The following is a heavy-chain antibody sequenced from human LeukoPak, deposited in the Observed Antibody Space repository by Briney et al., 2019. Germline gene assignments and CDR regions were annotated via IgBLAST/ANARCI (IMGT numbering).Heavy chain of an antibody. Sequence: GGSLRLSCAASGFTFSSYEMNWIRQAPGKGLEWVSYISSSGSTIYYADSVKGRFTISRDNAKNSLYLQMNSLRAEDTAVYYCARAAVAGLYFDYWGQGTLVTVSP. D-gene: IGHD6-19*01. CDR1: GFTFSSYE. CDR3: ARAAVAGLYFDY. J-gene: IGHJ4*02. V-gene: IGHV3-48*03. CDR2: ISSSGSTI.